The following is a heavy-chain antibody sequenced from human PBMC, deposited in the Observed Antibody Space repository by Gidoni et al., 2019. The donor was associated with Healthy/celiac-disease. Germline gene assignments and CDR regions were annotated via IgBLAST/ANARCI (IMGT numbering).Heavy chain of an antibody. D-gene: IGHD6-19*01. CDR1: GFTFGDYA. Sequence: GESGGGLVKPGRSLSLSCTASGFTFGDYAMSWFRQAPGKGLEWVGFIRSKAYGGTTEYAASVKGRFTISRDDSKSIAYLQMNSLKTEDTAVYYCTRGASPGYSSGWYPVDYWGQGTLVTVSS. CDR2: IRSKAYGGTT. CDR3: TRGASPGYSSGWYPVDY. V-gene: IGHV3-49*05. J-gene: IGHJ4*02.